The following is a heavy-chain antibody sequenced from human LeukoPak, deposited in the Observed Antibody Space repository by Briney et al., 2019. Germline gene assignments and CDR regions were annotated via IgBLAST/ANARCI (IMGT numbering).Heavy chain of an antibody. J-gene: IGHJ4*02. CDR2: IYHYRYT. V-gene: IGHV4-30-2*01. CDR3: ARGPHTGVNYYDSSGYYY. Sequence: PSETLSLTCAVSGVSISSGGYSWSCIRQPPGKGLVWIGYIYHYRYTYYNPSLQSRVTISVDRSKNQFSLKLSSVTAADTAVYSCARGPHTGVNYYDSSGYYYWGQGTLVTVSS. CDR1: GVSISSGGYS. D-gene: IGHD3-22*01.